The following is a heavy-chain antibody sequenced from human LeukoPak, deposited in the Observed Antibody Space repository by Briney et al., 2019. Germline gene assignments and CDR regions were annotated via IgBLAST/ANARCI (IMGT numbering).Heavy chain of an antibody. CDR3: ARDVGSYRRWYFDL. V-gene: IGHV3-21*01. D-gene: IGHD1-26*01. CDR2: ISSSSSYI. J-gene: IGHJ2*01. CDR1: GFTFSSYS. Sequence: GGSLRLSCAASGFTFSSYSMNWVRQAPGKGLEWVSSISSSSSYIYYADSVKGRFTISRDNAKNSLYLQMNSLRAEDTAVYYCARDVGSYRRWYFDLWGRGTLVTVSS.